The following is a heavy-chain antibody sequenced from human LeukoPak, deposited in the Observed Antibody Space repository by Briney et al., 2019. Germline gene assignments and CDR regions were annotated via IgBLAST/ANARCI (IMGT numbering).Heavy chain of an antibody. CDR1: GYTLTELS. J-gene: IGHJ4*02. D-gene: IGHD3-22*01. CDR3: ATGYDSSGPIDY. CDR2: FDPEDGET. Sequence: ASVKVSCKVSGYTLTELSVHWVRQAPGKGLEWMGGFDPEDGETIYAQKFQGRVTMTEDISTDTAYMELSSLRSEDTAVYYCATGYDSSGPIDYWGQGTLVTVSS. V-gene: IGHV1-24*01.